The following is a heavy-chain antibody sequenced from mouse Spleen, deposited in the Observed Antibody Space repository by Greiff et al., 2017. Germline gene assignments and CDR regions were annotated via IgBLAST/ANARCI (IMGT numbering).Heavy chain of an antibody. V-gene: IGHV1-80*01. D-gene: IGHD4-1*01. J-gene: IGHJ1*01. CDR1: GYAFSSYW. Sequence: VQLVESGAELVKPGASVKISCKASGYAFSSYWMNWVKQRPGKGLEWIGQIYPGDGDTNYNGKFKGKATLTADKSSSTAYMQLSSLTSEDSAVYFCARLETGTDWYFDVWGAGTTVTVSS. CDR3: ARLETGTDWYFDV. CDR2: IYPGDGDT.